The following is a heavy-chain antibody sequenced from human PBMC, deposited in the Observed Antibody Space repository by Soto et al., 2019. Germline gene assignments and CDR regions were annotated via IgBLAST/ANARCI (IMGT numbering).Heavy chain of an antibody. CDR1: VGSISSGGYY. D-gene: IGHD6-13*01. J-gene: IGHJ4*02. CDR3: ARAKMSGADPGSSWRRFDY. CDR2: IYYSGST. V-gene: IGHV4-31*03. Sequence: QVQLQESGPGLVKPSQTLSLTCTVSVGSISSGGYYWSWIRQHPGKGLEWIGYIYYSGSTYYNPSLKSRVTISVDTSKSQCSLKLSSVTAADTAVYYCARAKMSGADPGSSWRRFDYWGQGTLVTVSS.